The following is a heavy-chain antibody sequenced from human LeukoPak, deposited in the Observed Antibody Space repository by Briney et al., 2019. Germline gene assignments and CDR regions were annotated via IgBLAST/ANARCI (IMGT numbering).Heavy chain of an antibody. CDR3: AKVLYDSSGYYAFDI. J-gene: IGHJ3*02. V-gene: IGHV3-9*01. CDR2: ISWNSGSI. D-gene: IGHD3-22*01. CDR1: GFTFDDYA. Sequence: GGSLRLSCAASGFTFDDYAMHWVRQAPGKGLEWVSGISWNSGSIGYADSVKGRFTISRDNAKNSLYLQMNSLSAEDTALYYCAKVLYDSSGYYAFDIWGQGTMVTVSS.